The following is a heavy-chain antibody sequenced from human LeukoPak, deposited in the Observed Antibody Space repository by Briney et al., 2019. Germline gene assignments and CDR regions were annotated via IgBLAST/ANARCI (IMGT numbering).Heavy chain of an antibody. Sequence: ASETLSLTCSVSGGSISSYYWSWIRQPPGKGLEYIGYSYYSGSTYYNPSLKSRVTISVDTSNQFSLMLTSVTAADTAVYYCARQSIAARRAFDIWGQGTMVTVSS. CDR3: ARQSIAARRAFDI. J-gene: IGHJ3*02. D-gene: IGHD6-6*01. CDR2: SYYSGST. V-gene: IGHV4-59*08. CDR1: GGSISSYY.